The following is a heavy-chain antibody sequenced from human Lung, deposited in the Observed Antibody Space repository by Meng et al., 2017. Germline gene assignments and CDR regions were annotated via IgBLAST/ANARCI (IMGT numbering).Heavy chain of an antibody. CDR1: GFSFDDYG. CDR3: ARAPGDYYGSGSYYRV. Sequence: GESLKISCAASGFSFDDYGMSWVRQAPGKGLEWVSGINWNGGTTGYADSVKGRFTISRDNAKNSLYLQMNSLRAEDTALYYCARAPGDYYGSGSYYRVWSQGTLVTVSS. CDR2: INWNGGTT. D-gene: IGHD3-10*01. J-gene: IGHJ4*02. V-gene: IGHV3-20*04.